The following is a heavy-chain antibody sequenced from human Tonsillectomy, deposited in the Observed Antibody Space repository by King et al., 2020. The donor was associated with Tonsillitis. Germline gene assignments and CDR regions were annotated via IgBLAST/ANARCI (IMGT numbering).Heavy chain of an antibody. V-gene: IGHV3-30*02. CDR3: AKDVPAAFFDY. CDR2: IRSDGSIK. D-gene: IGHD3-10*02. Sequence: VQLVESGGGVVQPGGSLRLSCAASGFSFSNYGMHWVRQAPGKGLVWVAFIRSDGSIKYYADPVKGRFTISRDNSKNTQYLQINSPRPEDTAVYYCAKDVPAAFFDYWGQGTLVTVSS. J-gene: IGHJ4*02. CDR1: GFSFSNYG.